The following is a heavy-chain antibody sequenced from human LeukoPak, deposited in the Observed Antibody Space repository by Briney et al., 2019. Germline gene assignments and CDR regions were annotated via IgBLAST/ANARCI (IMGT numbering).Heavy chain of an antibody. Sequence: ASVKVSCKASGYTFTSYDINWVRQATGQGLEWMGWMNPNRGNTGYAQKFQGRVTMTRNTSISTAYMELSSLRSGDTAVYYCARVLADYYDSSGIDYWGQGTLVTVSS. V-gene: IGHV1-8*01. D-gene: IGHD3-22*01. CDR3: ARVLADYYDSSGIDY. CDR2: MNPNRGNT. CDR1: GYTFTSYD. J-gene: IGHJ4*02.